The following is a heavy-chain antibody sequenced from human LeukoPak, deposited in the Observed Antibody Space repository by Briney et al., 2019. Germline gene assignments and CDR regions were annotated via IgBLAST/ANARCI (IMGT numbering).Heavy chain of an antibody. CDR3: ARGSGAPTEPNWFDP. J-gene: IGHJ5*02. CDR2: IYFNGNT. V-gene: IGHV4-31*03. Sequence: SETLSLTCTVSGGSINSVGYYWSWIRQHPGKGLEWIGYIYFNGNTYYNPSLKSRVTILLDTSKKQLSLKLISVTAADTAVYYCARGSGAPTEPNWFDPWGQGTLVTVSS. D-gene: IGHD1-26*01. CDR1: GGSINSVGYY.